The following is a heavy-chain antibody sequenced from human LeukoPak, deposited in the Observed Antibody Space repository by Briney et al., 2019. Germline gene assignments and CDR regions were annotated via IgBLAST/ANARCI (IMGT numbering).Heavy chain of an antibody. J-gene: IGHJ4*02. D-gene: IGHD3-10*01. Sequence: GGSLRLSCKASGFTFSNYAMNWVRQAPGKGLEWVSAISGSGGSTYYADSVKGRFTISRDNSKNTLYLQMNSLRAEDTAVYYCAKGRSGSPGSGDYWGQGTLVTVSS. CDR1: GFTFSNYA. CDR3: AKGRSGSPGSGDY. V-gene: IGHV3-23*01. CDR2: ISGSGGST.